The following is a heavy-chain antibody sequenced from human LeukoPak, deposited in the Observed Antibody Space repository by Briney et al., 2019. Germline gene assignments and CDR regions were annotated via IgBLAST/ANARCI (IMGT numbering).Heavy chain of an antibody. V-gene: IGHV4-34*01. CDR1: GGSFSGYY. Sequence: SETLSLTCAVYGGSFSGYYWSWIRQPPGKGLEWIGEINRSGNTNYNPSLKSRVTISVDTSKNQFSLKLSSVTAADTAVYYCARNKGKPRARSYYYYYGMDVWGQGTTVTVSS. J-gene: IGHJ6*02. CDR3: ARNKGKPRARSYYYYYGMDV. CDR2: INRSGNT. D-gene: IGHD1-14*01.